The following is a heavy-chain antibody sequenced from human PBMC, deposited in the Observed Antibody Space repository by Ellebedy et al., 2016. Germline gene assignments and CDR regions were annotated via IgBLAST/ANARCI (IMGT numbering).Heavy chain of an antibody. CDR2: INYSGST. J-gene: IGHJ6*02. CDR1: GGSFSGSY. Sequence: SETLSLXCVVSGGSFSGSYWIWIRQPPGKGLEWIGEINYSGSTNYNPSLKSRVTISVDRSKNQFSLMLSPVTAADTAVYYCAGSWEWFEAYYYGMDVWGQGTTVTVSS. CDR3: AGSWEWFEAYYYGMDV. D-gene: IGHD3-10*01. V-gene: IGHV4-34*01.